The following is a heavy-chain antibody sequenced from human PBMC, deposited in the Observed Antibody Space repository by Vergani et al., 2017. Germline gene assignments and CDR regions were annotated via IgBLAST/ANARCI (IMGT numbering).Heavy chain of an antibody. V-gene: IGHV4-61*02. CDR1: GGSFSTGGQS. Sequence: QVQLQESGPGLVKPSQTLSLTCTVSGGSFSTGGQSWTWLRQSAGKGLEWIGRIYTSGSTNYNPSLRSRAIMSVDASQKQFSLKLTSVTAADTAVYYCGRVADFYGLGSRLLDLWGQGILVTVSS. CDR2: IYTSGST. J-gene: IGHJ5*02. D-gene: IGHD3-10*01. CDR3: GRVADFYGLGSRLLDL.